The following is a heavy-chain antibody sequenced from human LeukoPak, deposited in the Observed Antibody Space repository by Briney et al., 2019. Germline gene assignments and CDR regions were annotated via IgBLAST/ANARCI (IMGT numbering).Heavy chain of an antibody. CDR1: GYTSTSYD. J-gene: IGHJ4*02. Sequence: GASVKVSCKASGYTSTSYDINWVRQATGQGLEWMGWMNPNSGNTGYAQKFQGRVTMTRNTSISTAYMELSSLRSEDTAVYYCARVNENMVGGDILIGYHAYFDYGGQGTLVTVSS. CDR2: MNPNSGNT. D-gene: IGHD3-9*01. CDR3: ARVNENMVGGDILIGYHAYFDY. V-gene: IGHV1-8*01.